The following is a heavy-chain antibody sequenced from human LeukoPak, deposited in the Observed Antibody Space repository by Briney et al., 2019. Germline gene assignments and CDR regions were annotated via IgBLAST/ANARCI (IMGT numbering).Heavy chain of an antibody. D-gene: IGHD5-24*01. J-gene: IGHJ4*02. Sequence: GGSLRLSCAASGFTVDDYGLSRVRQAPGKGLEWVSTINWNGGSTGYADSVKGRFTISRDNAKNSLYLQMNSLRAEDTAVYYCARDLRATMGYWGQRTLVTVSS. CDR3: ARDLRATMGY. V-gene: IGHV3-20*04. CDR1: GFTVDDYG. CDR2: INWNGGST.